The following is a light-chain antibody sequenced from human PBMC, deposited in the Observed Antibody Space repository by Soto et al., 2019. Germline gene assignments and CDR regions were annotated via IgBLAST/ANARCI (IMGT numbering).Light chain of an antibody. CDR1: SSNIGSNY. CDR2: RNN. Sequence: QSVLTQPPSASGTPGQRVTISCSGSSSNIGSNYVYWYQQLPGTAPKLLIYRNNQRPSGVPDRFSGSKSGTSASLTISGLPSEDEADYYCAAWDDRLGGLFGGGTKLTVL. V-gene: IGLV1-47*01. CDR3: AAWDDRLGGL. J-gene: IGLJ3*02.